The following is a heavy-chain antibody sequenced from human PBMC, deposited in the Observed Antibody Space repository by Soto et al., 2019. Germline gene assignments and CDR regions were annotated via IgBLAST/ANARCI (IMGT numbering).Heavy chain of an antibody. CDR3: AGGYSGYDQSNAFDI. D-gene: IGHD5-12*01. CDR1: YGNSRSHY. J-gene: IGHJ3*02. Sequence: PLVTMRVPNSVAYGNSRSHYWRRILQTPGKGLEWIGYIYYSGSTNYNPSLKSRVTISVDTSKNQFSLKLSSVTAADTAVYYCAGGYSGYDQSNAFDIWGQGTMVTVSS. CDR2: IYYSGST. V-gene: IGHV4-59*08.